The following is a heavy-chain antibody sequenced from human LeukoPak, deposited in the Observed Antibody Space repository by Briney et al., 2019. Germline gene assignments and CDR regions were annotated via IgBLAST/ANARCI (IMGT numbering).Heavy chain of an antibody. V-gene: IGHV3-48*04. D-gene: IGHD3-16*01. J-gene: IGHJ4*02. CDR2: IRSSSTTI. CDR1: GFTFSAYS. CDR3: TKDTFGGHDY. Sequence: PGGSLRLSCEASGFTFSAYSMSWVRQAPGKGLEWISYIRSSSTTIYYADSVKGRFTISRDNTRNTLYLQMNSLRAEDTAVYYCTKDTFGGHDYWGQGTLVTVSS.